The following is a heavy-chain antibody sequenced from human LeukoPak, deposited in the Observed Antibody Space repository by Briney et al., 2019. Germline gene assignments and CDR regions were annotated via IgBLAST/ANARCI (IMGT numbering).Heavy chain of an antibody. CDR1: GGSISSSSYY. CDR2: IYYSGST. D-gene: IGHD3-22*01. J-gene: IGHJ4*02. CDR3: ARTYYYDSSGYYTTNYFDY. V-gene: IGHV4-39*01. Sequence: SETLSLTCTVSGGSISSSSYYWGWIRQPPGKGLEWFGSIYYSGSTYYNPSLKSRVTISVDTSKNQFSLKLSSVTAADTAVYYCARTYYYDSSGYYTTNYFDYWGQGTLVTVSS.